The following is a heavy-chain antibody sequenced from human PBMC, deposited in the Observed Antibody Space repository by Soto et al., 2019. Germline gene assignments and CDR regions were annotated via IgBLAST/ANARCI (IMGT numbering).Heavy chain of an antibody. Sequence: PGGSLRLSCAASGFTFSDRYMDWVRQAPGKGLEWVGRSRNKANSYTTEYAAAVKGRFTISRDELKSSLYLQMESLKIEDTALYYCVRGYNGFDRWGQGTLVTVSS. CDR2: SRNKANSYTT. J-gene: IGHJ4*02. CDR1: GFTFSDRY. CDR3: VRGYNGFDR. D-gene: IGHD2-2*02. V-gene: IGHV3-72*01.